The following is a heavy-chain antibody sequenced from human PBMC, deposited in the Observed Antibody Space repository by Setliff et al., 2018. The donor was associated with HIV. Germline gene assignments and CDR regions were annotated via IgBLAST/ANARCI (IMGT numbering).Heavy chain of an antibody. V-gene: IGHV1-18*04. CDR3: ARRGGSGWYDFDY. J-gene: IGHJ4*02. Sequence: ASVKVSCKASGYTFTDYFMNWMRQAPGQRLEWMGWINAGNGNTKYSQKLQGRVTMTTDTSTSTAYMELRSLRSDDTAVYYCARRGGSGWYDFDYWGQGTLVTVSS. D-gene: IGHD6-19*01. CDR2: INAGNGNT. CDR1: GYTFTDYF.